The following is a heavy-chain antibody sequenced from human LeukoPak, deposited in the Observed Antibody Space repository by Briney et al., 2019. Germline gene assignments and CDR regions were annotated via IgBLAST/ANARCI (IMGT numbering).Heavy chain of an antibody. CDR3: ARSMTTVTTRGEFDY. D-gene: IGHD4-17*01. CDR2: IYYSGST. J-gene: IGHJ4*02. CDR1: GGSISSYY. Sequence: SETLSLTCTVSGGSISSYYWSWIRQPPGKGLEWIGYIYYSGSTYYNPSLKSRVTISVDTSKNQFSLKLSSVTAADTAVYYCARSMTTVTTRGEFDYWGQGTLVTVSS. V-gene: IGHV4-59*12.